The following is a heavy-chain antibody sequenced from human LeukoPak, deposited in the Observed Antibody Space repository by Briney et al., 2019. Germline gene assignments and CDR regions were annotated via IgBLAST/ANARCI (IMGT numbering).Heavy chain of an antibody. V-gene: IGHV3-21*01. CDR3: ARDPMVRAVISVENEYYFDY. CDR1: GFTFSSYS. CDR2: ISSSSSYI. Sequence: GGSLRLSCAASGFTFSSYSMNWVRQAPGKGLEWVSSISSSSSYIYYADSVKGRFTISRDNAKNSLYLQINSLRAEDTAVYYCARDPMVRAVISVENEYYFDYWGQGTLVTVSS. J-gene: IGHJ4*02. D-gene: IGHD3-10*01.